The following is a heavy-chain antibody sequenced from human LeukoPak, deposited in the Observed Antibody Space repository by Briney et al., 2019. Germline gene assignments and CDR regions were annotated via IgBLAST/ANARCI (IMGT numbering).Heavy chain of an antibody. CDR1: GFTFSSYA. J-gene: IGHJ4*02. V-gene: IGHV3-23*01. D-gene: IGHD2-21*02. CDR3: ATGIVVVTREVTVPDDY. Sequence: GGSLRLSCAASGFTFSSYAMSWVRQAPGKGLEWVSAISGSSGSTYYADSVKGRFTIARDNSKNTLYLQMNSLRAEDTAVYYCATGIVVVTREVTVPDDYWGQGTLVTVSS. CDR2: ISGSSGST.